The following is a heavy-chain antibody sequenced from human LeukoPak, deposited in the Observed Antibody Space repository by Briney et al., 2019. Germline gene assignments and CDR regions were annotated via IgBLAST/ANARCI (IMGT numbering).Heavy chain of an antibody. CDR3: ARLGENGLLTGYFYP. J-gene: IGHJ5*02. CDR2: INPKSGGT. D-gene: IGHD3-9*01. Sequence: ASVRVSCKASGYSFTGHYMHWVRQAPGQGLEWMGWINPKSGGTNYAQKFQGRVTMTRDTSISTAYMDMSSLRSDDTAVYYCARLGENGLLTGYFYPWGQGTLVTVSS. V-gene: IGHV1-2*02. CDR1: GYSFTGHY.